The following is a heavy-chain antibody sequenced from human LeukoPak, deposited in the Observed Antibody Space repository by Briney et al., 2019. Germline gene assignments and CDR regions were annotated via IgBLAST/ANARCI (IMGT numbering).Heavy chain of an antibody. CDR1: GFTFSDYY. D-gene: IGHD6-19*01. CDR3: ATQQWLDGAYYYDY. J-gene: IGHJ4*02. CDR2: ISSSDTI. V-gene: IGHV3-11*01. Sequence: GGSLRLSCAASGFTFSDYYMSCIRQAPGKGLEWVSYISSSDTIYYADSVKGRFTISRDNAKNSLYLQMNSLRAEDTAVYYCATQQWLDGAYYYDYWGQGTLISVSS.